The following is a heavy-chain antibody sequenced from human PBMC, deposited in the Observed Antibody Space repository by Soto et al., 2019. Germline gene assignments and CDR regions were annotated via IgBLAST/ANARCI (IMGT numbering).Heavy chain of an antibody. J-gene: IGHJ4*02. V-gene: IGHV4-34*01. CDR2: INRSGST. D-gene: IGHD6-13*01. Sequence: PSETLSLTCAVYGGSFSGYYWSWIRQPPGKGLEWIGEINRSGSTNYNPSLKSRVTISVDTSKNQFSLKLSSVTAADTAVYYCARGAAAVYYFDYWGRVTLVTVSS. CDR3: ARGAAAVYYFDY. CDR1: GGSFSGYY.